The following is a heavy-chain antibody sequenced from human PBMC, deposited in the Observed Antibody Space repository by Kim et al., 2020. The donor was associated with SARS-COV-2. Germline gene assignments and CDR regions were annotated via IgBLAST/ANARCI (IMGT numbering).Heavy chain of an antibody. CDR3: AGGGPGLRLWGRFSSYFDY. Sequence: ASVKVSCKASGYTFSNYAMHWVRQAPGQRLEWMGWINAGSGNTEYSQKFQGRLIITRDTYASTADMELSSLRSEDTAGYYWAGGGPGLRLWGRFSSYFDY. D-gene: IGHD3-3*01. CDR1: GYTFSNYA. CDR2: INAGSGNT. V-gene: IGHV1-3*01. J-gene: IGHJ4*01.